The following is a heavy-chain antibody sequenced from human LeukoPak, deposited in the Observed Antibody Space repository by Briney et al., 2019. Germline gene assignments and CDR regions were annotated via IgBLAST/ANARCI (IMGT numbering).Heavy chain of an antibody. Sequence: GGSLRLSCAASGFTVSSNYMSWVRQAPGKGLEWVSAISGSGGSTYYADSVKGRFTISRDNSKNTLYLQMNSLRAEDTAVYYCAKARVLLWFGELFYYWGQGTLVTVSS. CDR1: GFTVSSNY. CDR3: AKARVLLWFGELFYY. V-gene: IGHV3-23*01. J-gene: IGHJ4*02. D-gene: IGHD3-10*01. CDR2: ISGSGGST.